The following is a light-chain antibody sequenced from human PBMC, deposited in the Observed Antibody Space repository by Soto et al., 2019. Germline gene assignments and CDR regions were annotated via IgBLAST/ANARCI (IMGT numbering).Light chain of an antibody. V-gene: IGKV3-20*01. J-gene: IGKJ2*01. CDR3: QQYNNWPYT. Sequence: EIVLTQSPGTLSLSPGERATLSCRASQSVSSSYLVWYQQKPRQVPRLLIYGPSTRATGIPDRFSGSGSGTDFTLTISRLEPEDFAVYYCQQYNNWPYTFGQGTKVEI. CDR1: QSVSSSY. CDR2: GPS.